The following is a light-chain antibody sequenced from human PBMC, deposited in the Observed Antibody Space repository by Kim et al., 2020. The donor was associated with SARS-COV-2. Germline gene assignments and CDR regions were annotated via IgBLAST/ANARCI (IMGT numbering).Light chain of an antibody. CDR2: QDN. CDR1: KLGDKY. V-gene: IGLV3-1*01. J-gene: IGLJ1*01. CDR3: QAWDSSTYV. Sequence: SYELTHPPSVSVSPGQTASITCSGDKLGDKYACWYQQKPGQSPVLVIYQDNKRPSGIPERFSGSNSGNTATLTISGTQAMDEADYYCQAWDSSTYVFGTG.